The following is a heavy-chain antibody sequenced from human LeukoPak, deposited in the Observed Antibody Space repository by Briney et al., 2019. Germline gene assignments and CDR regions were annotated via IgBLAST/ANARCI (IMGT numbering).Heavy chain of an antibody. CDR3: ASYNGRRDGYNFGY. Sequence: SETPSLTCTVSGGSISSSSYYWGWIRQPPGKGLEWIGSIYYSGSTYYNPSLKSRVTISVDTSKNQFSLKLSSVTAADTAVYYCASYNGRRDGYNFGYWGQGTLVTVSS. J-gene: IGHJ4*02. CDR2: IYYSGST. V-gene: IGHV4-39*01. D-gene: IGHD5-24*01. CDR1: GGSISSSSYY.